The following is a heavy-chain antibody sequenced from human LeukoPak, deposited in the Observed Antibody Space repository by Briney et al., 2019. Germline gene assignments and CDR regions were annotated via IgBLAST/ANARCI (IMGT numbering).Heavy chain of an antibody. D-gene: IGHD6-13*01. V-gene: IGHV1-2*02. Sequence: GASVKVSCKASGYTFTGYYMHWVRQAPGQGLEWMGWINPNSGGTNYAQKFQGRVTMTRDTSISTAYMELSRLRSDDTAVYYCARARIAAGHWFDPWGQGTLVTVSS. CDR3: ARARIAAGHWFDP. J-gene: IGHJ5*02. CDR1: GYTFTGYY. CDR2: INPNSGGT.